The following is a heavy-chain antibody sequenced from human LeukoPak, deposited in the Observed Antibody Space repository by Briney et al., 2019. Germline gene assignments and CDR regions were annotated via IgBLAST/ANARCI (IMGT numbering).Heavy chain of an antibody. CDR2: ISWNSGSI. Sequence: PGGSLRLFCAASGFTFSSYAMTWVRQAPGKGLEWVSGISWNSGSIGYADSVKGRFTISRDNAKNSLYLQMNSLRAEDMALYYCAKESGWELLSAFDIWGQGTMVTVSS. D-gene: IGHD1-26*01. CDR1: GFTFSSYA. J-gene: IGHJ3*02. CDR3: AKESGWELLSAFDI. V-gene: IGHV3-9*03.